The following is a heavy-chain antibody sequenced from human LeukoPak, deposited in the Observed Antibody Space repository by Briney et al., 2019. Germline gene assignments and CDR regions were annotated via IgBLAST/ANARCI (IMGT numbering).Heavy chain of an antibody. CDR1: GFTFSSYG. V-gene: IGHV3-30*18. Sequence: PGGSLRLSCAASGFTFSSYGMHWVRQAPGKGLEGVAVISYDGSNKYYADSVKGRFTISRDNSKNTLYLQMNSLRAEDTAVYYCAKAIRYSSTYDAFDIWGQGTMVTVSS. CDR2: ISYDGSNK. J-gene: IGHJ3*02. CDR3: AKAIRYSSTYDAFDI. D-gene: IGHD6-13*01.